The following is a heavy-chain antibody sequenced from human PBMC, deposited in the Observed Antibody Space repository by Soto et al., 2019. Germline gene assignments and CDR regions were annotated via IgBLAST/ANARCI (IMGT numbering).Heavy chain of an antibody. CDR2: RNPNSANT. CDR3: AREGVRGMAV. CDR1: GYTFTSYD. J-gene: IGHJ6*02. V-gene: IGHV1-8*01. Sequence: QVQLVQSGAEVKKPGASVKVSCKASGYTFTSYDINWVRQATGQGLEWRGWRNPNSANTGYAQKFQGRVTMTRNTCISTAYLGLTSLRSEDTAVYYSAREGVRGMAVWGQGTTVTVSS. D-gene: IGHD3-16*01.